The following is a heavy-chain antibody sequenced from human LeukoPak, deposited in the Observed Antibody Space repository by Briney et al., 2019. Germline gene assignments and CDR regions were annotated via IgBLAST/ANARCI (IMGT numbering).Heavy chain of an antibody. CDR3: TTDRLLYSGSYYGIDFDY. D-gene: IGHD1-26*01. CDR2: IKSKTDGGTT. J-gene: IGHJ4*02. Sequence: PGGSLRLSCAASGFTFSNAWMSWVRQAPGKGLEWVGRIKSKTDGGTTDYAAPVKGRFTISRDDSKNTLYLQMNSLKTEDTAVYYCTTDRLLYSGSYYGIDFDYWGQGTLVTVSS. V-gene: IGHV3-15*01. CDR1: GFTFSNAW.